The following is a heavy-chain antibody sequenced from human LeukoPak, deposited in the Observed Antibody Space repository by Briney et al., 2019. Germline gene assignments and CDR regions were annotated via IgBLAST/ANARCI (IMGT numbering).Heavy chain of an antibody. CDR3: ARVGYYDSSGYYELRY. CDR1: GFTFSSYA. Sequence: PGGSLRLSCAASGFTFSSYAMHWVRQAPGKGLEWVAVISYDGSNKYYADSVKGRFTISRDNSKNTLYLQMNSLRAEDTAVYYCARVGYYDSSGYYELRYWGQGTLVTVSS. J-gene: IGHJ4*02. D-gene: IGHD3-22*01. CDR2: ISYDGSNK. V-gene: IGHV3-30*04.